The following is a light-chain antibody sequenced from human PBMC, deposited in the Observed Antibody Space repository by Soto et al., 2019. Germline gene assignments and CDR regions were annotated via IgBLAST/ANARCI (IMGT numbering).Light chain of an antibody. CDR1: QNINNW. Sequence: DIQMTQSPSTLSASVGDRVTITCRASQNINNWLAWYQQKPGKAPKLLLYAASSLESGVPSRFSGSRSGTEFTLTISSLQPDDCATYYCQHYESNPWTFGQGTKVELK. CDR2: AAS. V-gene: IGKV1-5*01. J-gene: IGKJ1*01. CDR3: QHYESNPWT.